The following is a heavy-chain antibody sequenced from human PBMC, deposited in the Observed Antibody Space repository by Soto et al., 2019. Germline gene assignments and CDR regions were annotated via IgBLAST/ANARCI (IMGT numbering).Heavy chain of an antibody. V-gene: IGHV3-23*01. D-gene: IGHD4-17*01. CDR1: GFTFSSFA. CDR2: ISGSGGST. CDR3: AKGVGLRYYFDY. J-gene: IGHJ4*02. Sequence: PGGSRRRSWAASGFTFSSFAMSWGRQAPGKGLEWVSAISGSGGSTYYADSVKGRFTISRDNSKNTLYLQMNSLRAEDTAVYYCAKGVGLRYYFDYWGQGTLVTVSS.